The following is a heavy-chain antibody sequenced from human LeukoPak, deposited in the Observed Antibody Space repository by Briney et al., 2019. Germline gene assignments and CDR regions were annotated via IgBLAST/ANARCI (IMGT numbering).Heavy chain of an antibody. V-gene: IGHV5-51*01. D-gene: IGHD3-3*01. CDR2: IYPGDSDT. CDR3: ATSPPAGYDSWSGYHGGGPNWFDP. Sequence: GESLKISCQASGYSFNRYWIGWVRQMPGKGLEWMGIIYPGDSDTRYSPSFRGQVTISADKSISAAYLQWRSLKASDTAMYYCATSPPAGYDSWSGYHGGGPNWFDPWGQGTLVTVSS. CDR1: GYSFNRYW. J-gene: IGHJ5*02.